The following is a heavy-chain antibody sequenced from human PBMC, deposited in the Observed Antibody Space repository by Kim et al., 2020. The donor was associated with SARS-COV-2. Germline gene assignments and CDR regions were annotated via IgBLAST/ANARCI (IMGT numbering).Heavy chain of an antibody. CDR2: IIPIFGTA. J-gene: IGHJ6*02. CDR1: GGTFSSYA. D-gene: IGHD6-19*01. CDR3: AKSPFSKWLVLNYYYGMDV. V-gene: IGHV1-69*13. Sequence: SVKVSCKASGGTFSSYAISWVRQAPGQGLEWMGGIIPIFGTANYAQKFQGRVTITADESTSTAYMELSSLRSEDTAVYYCAKSPFSKWLVLNYYYGMDVRGQGTTVTVSS.